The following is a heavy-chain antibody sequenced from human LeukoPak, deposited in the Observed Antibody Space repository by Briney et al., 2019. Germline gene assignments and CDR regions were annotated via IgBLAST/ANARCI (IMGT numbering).Heavy chain of an antibody. V-gene: IGHV1-2*02. CDR3: ARVQSGNYYDSSGYYY. CDR1: GYTFTGYY. D-gene: IGHD3-22*01. CDR2: INPHSGGT. J-gene: IGHJ4*02. Sequence: ASVKVSCKASGYTFTGYYIHWVRQAPGQGLEWMGWINPHSGGTNYAQKFQGRVTMTRDTSISTAYTELSSLRSDDTAVYYCARVQSGNYYDSSGYYYWGQGTLVTVSS.